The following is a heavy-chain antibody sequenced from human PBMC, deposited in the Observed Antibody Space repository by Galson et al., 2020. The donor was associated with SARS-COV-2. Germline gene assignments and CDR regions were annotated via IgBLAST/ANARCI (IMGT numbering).Heavy chain of an antibody. CDR3: ARDLDYDFWSGYSRLFDY. Sequence: LTCAASGFTFSSYSMNWVRQAPGKGLEWVSYISSSSSTIYYADSVKGRFTISRDNAKNSLYLQMNSLRAEDTAVYYCARDLDYDFWSGYSRLFDYWGQGTLVTVSS. J-gene: IGHJ4*02. V-gene: IGHV3-48*04. CDR1: GFTFSSYS. D-gene: IGHD3-3*01. CDR2: ISSSSSTI.